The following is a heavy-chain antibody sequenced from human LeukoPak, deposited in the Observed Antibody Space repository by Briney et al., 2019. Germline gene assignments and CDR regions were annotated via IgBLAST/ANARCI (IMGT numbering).Heavy chain of an antibody. CDR3: ANHRVGDYYDSSDKYYFDY. D-gene: IGHD3-22*01. CDR2: FSGRGGGT. J-gene: IGHJ4*02. CDR1: GFTFSSYN. V-gene: IGHV3-23*01. Sequence: GGSLRLSCAAFGFTFSSYNMSWVRQAPGKGLEWVSSFSGRGGGTFYTDSVKGRFTISRDNSKNTLYLQMNSLRAEDKAVYYCANHRVGDYYDSSDKYYFDYWGQGTLVTVSS.